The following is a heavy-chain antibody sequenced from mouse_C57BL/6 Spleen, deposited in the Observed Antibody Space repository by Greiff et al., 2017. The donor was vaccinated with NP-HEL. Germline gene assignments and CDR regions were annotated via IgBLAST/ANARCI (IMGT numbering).Heavy chain of an antibody. Sequence: EVQLQQSGAELVRPGASVKLSCTASGFNIKDYYMHWVKQRPEQGLEWIGRIDPEDGDTEYAPKFQGKATMTADTSSNTAYLQLSSLTSEDTAVYYCTTDDYDGYAMDYWGQGTSVTVSS. CDR3: TTDDYDGYAMDY. D-gene: IGHD2-4*01. CDR1: GFNIKDYY. V-gene: IGHV14-1*01. CDR2: IDPEDGDT. J-gene: IGHJ4*01.